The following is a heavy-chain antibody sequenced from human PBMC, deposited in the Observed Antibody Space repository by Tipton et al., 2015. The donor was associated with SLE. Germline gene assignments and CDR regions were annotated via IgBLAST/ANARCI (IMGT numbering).Heavy chain of an antibody. CDR3: ARALSSGWYYY. J-gene: IGHJ4*02. D-gene: IGHD6-19*01. CDR2: IYHSGST. V-gene: IGHV4-59*12. Sequence: TLSLTCTVSGGSISSYYWSWIRQPPGKGLEWIGYIYHSGSTYYNPSLKSRVTISVDTSKNQFSLKLSSVTAADTAVYYCARALSSGWYYYWGQGTLVTVSS. CDR1: GGSISSYY.